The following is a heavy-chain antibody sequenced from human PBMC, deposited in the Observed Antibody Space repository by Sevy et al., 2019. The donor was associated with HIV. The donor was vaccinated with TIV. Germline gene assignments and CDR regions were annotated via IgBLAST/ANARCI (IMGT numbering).Heavy chain of an antibody. CDR1: GFTFSSYA. Sequence: GGSLRLSCAASGFTFSSYAMSWVRQAPGKGLEWVSAISGSGGSTYYADSVKGRFTISRDNSKNTLYLQMNSLRAEDKAVYYCAKDREDYVWGSYRYTPSFDYWGQGTLVTVSS. D-gene: IGHD3-16*02. CDR3: AKDREDYVWGSYRYTPSFDY. J-gene: IGHJ4*02. CDR2: ISGSGGST. V-gene: IGHV3-23*01.